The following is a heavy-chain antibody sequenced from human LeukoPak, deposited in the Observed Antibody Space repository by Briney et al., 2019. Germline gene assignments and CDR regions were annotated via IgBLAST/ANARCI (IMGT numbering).Heavy chain of an antibody. V-gene: IGHV4-59*12. CDR3: ARHVTAMVSLDY. D-gene: IGHD5-18*01. Sequence: SETLSLTCTVSAGSISGSYWSWIRQPPGKGLEWIGYIYYSGSTNYNPSLKSRVTISVDTSKTQFSLKLTSVTAADTAVYYCARHVTAMVSLDYWGQGTLVSVS. CDR2: IYYSGST. CDR1: AGSISGSY. J-gene: IGHJ4*02.